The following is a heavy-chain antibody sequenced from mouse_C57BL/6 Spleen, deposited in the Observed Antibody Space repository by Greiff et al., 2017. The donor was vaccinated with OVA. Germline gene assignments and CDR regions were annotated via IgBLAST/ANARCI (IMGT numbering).Heavy chain of an antibody. CDR2: INPSTGGT. Sequence: VHVKQSGPELVKPGASVKISCKASGYSFTGYYMNWVKQSPEKSLEWIGEINPSTGGTTYNQKFKAKATLTVDKSSSTAYMQLKSLTSEDSAVYYCARNSNYLYFDYWGQGTTLTVSS. CDR1: GYSFTGYY. CDR3: ARNSNYLYFDY. D-gene: IGHD2-5*01. V-gene: IGHV1-42*01. J-gene: IGHJ2*01.